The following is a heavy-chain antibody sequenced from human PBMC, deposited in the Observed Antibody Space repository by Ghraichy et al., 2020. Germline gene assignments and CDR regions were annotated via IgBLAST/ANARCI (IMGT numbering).Heavy chain of an antibody. J-gene: IGHJ3*02. V-gene: IGHV3-53*01. Sequence: LSLTCAASGFTVSSKYISWVRQAPGKGLEWVSVTYSTGSTYYADSVKGRFTISRDISKNTLYLQMNSRRAEDTAVYYCARDRTFDIWGQGTMVTVSS. CDR3: ARDRTFDI. CDR1: GFTVSSKY. CDR2: TYSTGST.